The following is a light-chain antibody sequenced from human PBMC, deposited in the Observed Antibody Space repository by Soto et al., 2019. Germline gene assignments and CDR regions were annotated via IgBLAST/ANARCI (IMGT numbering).Light chain of an antibody. J-gene: IGKJ2*01. V-gene: IGKV3-11*01. CDR1: QSVSSY. Sequence: EIVLTQSQATLSLSPGERATLSCRASQSVSSYLAWYQQKPGQAPRLLIYDVSNRATGIPARFSGSGSGTDITLTISSLEPEDFAVYYCQRRETFGLGTKLEIK. CDR2: DVS. CDR3: QRRET.